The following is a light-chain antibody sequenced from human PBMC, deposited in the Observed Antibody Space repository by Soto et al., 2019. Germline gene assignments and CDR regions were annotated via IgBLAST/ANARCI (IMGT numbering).Light chain of an antibody. CDR1: QSISSW. CDR3: QQYSYFAT. CDR2: KAS. Sequence: DIQMTQSPSTLSASVGDRVTITCRASQSISSWLTWYQQKAGQAPKLLIYKASIVESGVPSRFSGIGSGTEFTLTISSLQPDDSATYYCQQYSYFATFGQGTRVEVK. J-gene: IGKJ1*01. V-gene: IGKV1-5*03.